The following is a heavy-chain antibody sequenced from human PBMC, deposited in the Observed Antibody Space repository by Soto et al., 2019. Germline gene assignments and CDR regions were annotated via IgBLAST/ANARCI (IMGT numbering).Heavy chain of an antibody. CDR1: GYRFTHYL. CDR3: ARIPRRVGSDRMYAMYV. J-gene: IGHJ6*02. V-gene: IGHV5-51*01. CDR2: IYPGDSDT. Sequence: ADLNLSCTGSGYRFTHYLIGWVRRMPGKGPEWMGTIYPGDSDTRYSLAFQGQDPSAADKSISTAYLQWSSLKASDTAMYYWARIPRRVGSDRMYAMYVWGQGTRVSVS. D-gene: IGHD1-26*01.